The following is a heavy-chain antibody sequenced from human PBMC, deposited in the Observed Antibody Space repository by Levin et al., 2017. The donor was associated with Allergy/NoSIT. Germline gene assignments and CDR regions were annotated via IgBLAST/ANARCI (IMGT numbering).Heavy chain of an antibody. D-gene: IGHD2-15*01. CDR2: MYQSGNA. Sequence: GSLRLSCAVSGSSISSGYYWGWIRQPPGKGLEWIGSMYQSGNAYYNPSLKSRVTISIDMSKNQFSLKLSSVTAADTAVYYCARWAVSCSGGSCYGYYFDYWGQGTLVTVSS. CDR3: ARWAVSCSGGSCYGYYFDY. CDR1: GSSISSGYY. V-gene: IGHV4-38-2*01. J-gene: IGHJ4*02.